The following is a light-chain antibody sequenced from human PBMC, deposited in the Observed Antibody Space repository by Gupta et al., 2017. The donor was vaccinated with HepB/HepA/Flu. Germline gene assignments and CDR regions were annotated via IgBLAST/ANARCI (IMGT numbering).Light chain of an antibody. CDR3: QQYYSTPYT. V-gene: IGKV4-1*01. CDR2: WAS. CDR1: QSVLYSSNNKNY. J-gene: IGKJ2*01. Sequence: DIVMTQSPDSVAVSLGERATINCKSSQSVLYSSNNKNYLAWFQQKPGQPPKLLIYWASTRKSGVPDRFSGSGSGTDFTLTISSLQAEDVAVYYCQQYYSTPYTFGQGTKLEIK.